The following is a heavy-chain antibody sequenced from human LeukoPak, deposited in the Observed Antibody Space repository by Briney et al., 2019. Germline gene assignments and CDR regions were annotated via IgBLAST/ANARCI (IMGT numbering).Heavy chain of an antibody. CDR1: AFTFTNYA. CDR3: ATSPFHYGSGSQYYFDY. Sequence: PGGSLRLSYAASAFTFTNYAVNWVRQAPGGGLEWVSSVSGGGGTTYQAVSVKGPFTISRANSKNTVFLQMNSLRAEDTAVYYCATSPFHYGSGSQYYFDYWGQGTLVTVSS. V-gene: IGHV3-23*01. CDR2: VSGGGGTT. D-gene: IGHD3-10*01. J-gene: IGHJ4*02.